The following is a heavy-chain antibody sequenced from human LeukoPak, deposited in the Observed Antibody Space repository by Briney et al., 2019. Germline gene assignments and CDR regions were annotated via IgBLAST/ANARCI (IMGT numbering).Heavy chain of an antibody. J-gene: IGHJ6*03. D-gene: IGHD4-23*01. CDR1: GGSISSGSYY. V-gene: IGHV4-61*02. CDR3: ARARYYGGNPRYYYYYMDV. Sequence: ASQTLSLTCTVSGGSISSGSYYWSWIRQPAGKGLEWIGRIYTSGSTNYNPSLKSRVTISVDTSKNQFSLKLSSVTAADTAVYYCARARYYGGNPRYYYYYMDVWGKGTTVTVSS. CDR2: IYTSGST.